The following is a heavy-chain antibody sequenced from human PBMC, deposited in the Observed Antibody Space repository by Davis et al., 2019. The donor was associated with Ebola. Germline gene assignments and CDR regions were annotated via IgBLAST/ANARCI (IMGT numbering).Heavy chain of an antibody. CDR1: GYNFATYW. CDR3: AREGSGYSS. Sequence: GESLKISCQSSGYNFATYWIGWVRQMPGKGLEWMGIIYPGDSDTRYCPSFQGQVTISVDKSTSTAYLQWSSLKASDTAMYYCAREGSGYSSWGQGTLVTVSS. V-gene: IGHV5-51*01. CDR2: IYPGDSDT. D-gene: IGHD5-18*01. J-gene: IGHJ5*02.